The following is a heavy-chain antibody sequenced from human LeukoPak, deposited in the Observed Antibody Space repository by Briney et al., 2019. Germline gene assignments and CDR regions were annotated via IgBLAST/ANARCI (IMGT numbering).Heavy chain of an antibody. CDR3: ARHLYYYGSGSYSMYFYYFMDV. D-gene: IGHD3-10*01. CDR2: IYYSGNT. CDR1: GASISSTTYY. V-gene: IGHV4-39*01. Sequence: PSETLSLTCTASGASISSTTYYWGWIRQPPGKGLEWIGSIYYSGNTYYNPSLRSRVTISVDRSINQFSLKLSSATAADTAVYYCARHLYYYGSGSYSMYFYYFMDVWGKGTMVTVSS. J-gene: IGHJ6*03.